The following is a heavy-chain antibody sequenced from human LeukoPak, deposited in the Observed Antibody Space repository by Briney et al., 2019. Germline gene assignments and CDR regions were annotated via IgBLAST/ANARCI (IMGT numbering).Heavy chain of an antibody. V-gene: IGHV3-23*01. CDR3: ANQRGQLAIDY. J-gene: IGHJ4*02. CDR1: GFIFSNYA. D-gene: IGHD6-13*01. Sequence: GGSLRLSCAASGFIFSNYAMSWVRQAPGKGLEWVSAISGSGGSTYYADSVKGRFTISRDNSKNTLYLQMNSLRAEDTAVYYCANQRGQLAIDYWGQGTLVTVSS. CDR2: ISGSGGST.